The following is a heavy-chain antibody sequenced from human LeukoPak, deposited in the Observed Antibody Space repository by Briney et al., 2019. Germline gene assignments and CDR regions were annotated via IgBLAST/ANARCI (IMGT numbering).Heavy chain of an antibody. Sequence: GGSLRLSCAASGFTFSSYWMSWVRQAPGKGLEWVGNIKQDGSEKYYVGSVMGRFTISRDNAKNSLYLQMNGLRAEDTAVYYCVRDFRFLDDYWGQGTLVTVSS. D-gene: IGHD3-3*01. J-gene: IGHJ4*02. CDR3: VRDFRFLDDY. V-gene: IGHV3-7*01. CDR1: GFTFSSYW. CDR2: IKQDGSEK.